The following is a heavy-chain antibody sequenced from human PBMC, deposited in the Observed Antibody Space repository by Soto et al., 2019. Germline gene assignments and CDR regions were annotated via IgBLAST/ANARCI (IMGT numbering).Heavy chain of an antibody. CDR1: GFTFSSYA. CDR2: ISGSGGST. Sequence: EVQLLESGGGLVQPGGSLRLSCAASGFTFSSYAMSWVRQAPGKGLEWVSAISGSGGSTYYADSVKGRFTISRDNSKNTLYLQMNSLRAEDTAVYYCAKGGYSSSPEYNWFDPWGQGTLVTVSS. J-gene: IGHJ5*02. V-gene: IGHV3-23*01. D-gene: IGHD6-6*01. CDR3: AKGGYSSSPEYNWFDP.